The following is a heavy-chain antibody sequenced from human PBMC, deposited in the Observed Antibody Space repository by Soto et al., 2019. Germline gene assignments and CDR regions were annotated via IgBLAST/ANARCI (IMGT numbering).Heavy chain of an antibody. D-gene: IGHD6-13*01. CDR2: IWYDGTNK. V-gene: IGHV3-33*01. J-gene: IGHJ4*02. CDR3: ARPLEQQLFLFDS. CDR1: GFTFSSYG. Sequence: AGSLRLSCAASGFTFSSYGMHWVRQAPGKGLEWVAVIWYDGTNKYYGDSVEGRFTISRDNSQNTLYLQMNSLRAEDTAVYYCARPLEQQLFLFDSWGQGTLVTVSS.